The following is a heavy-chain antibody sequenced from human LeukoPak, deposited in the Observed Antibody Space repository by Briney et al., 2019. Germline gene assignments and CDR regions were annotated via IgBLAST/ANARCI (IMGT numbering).Heavy chain of an antibody. Sequence: SETLSLTCTVSGGSISSYYWSWIRQPPGKGLEWIGYIYYSGSTNYDPSLKSRVTISVDTSKNQFSLKLSSVTAADTAVYYCARVGGSNYYYYGMDVWGQGTTVTVSS. V-gene: IGHV4-59*01. CDR3: ARVGGSNYYYYGMDV. CDR1: GGSISSYY. J-gene: IGHJ6*02. CDR2: IYYSGST. D-gene: IGHD3-10*01.